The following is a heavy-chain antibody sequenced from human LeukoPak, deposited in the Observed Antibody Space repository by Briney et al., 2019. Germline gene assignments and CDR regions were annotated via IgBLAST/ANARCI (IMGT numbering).Heavy chain of an antibody. D-gene: IGHD2-2*01. CDR1: GFTFSSYG. CDR3: AYCSSTSCYDPGYYYYYMDV. CDR2: IRYDGSNK. Sequence: GGSLRLSCAASGFTFSSYGMHWVRQAPGKGLEWVAFIRYDGSNKYYADSVNGRFTISRDNSKNTLYLQMNSLRAEDTAVYYCAYCSSTSCYDPGYYYYYMDVWGKGTTVTVSS. V-gene: IGHV3-30*02. J-gene: IGHJ6*03.